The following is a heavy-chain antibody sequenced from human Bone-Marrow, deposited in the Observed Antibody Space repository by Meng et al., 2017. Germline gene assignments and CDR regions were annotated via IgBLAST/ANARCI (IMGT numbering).Heavy chain of an antibody. CDR2: INPNSGAT. J-gene: IGHJ3*02. CDR1: GYTFSDYY. Sequence: ASVKVSCKASGYTFSDYYMDWVRQAPGQGLEWMGWINPNSGATNYAQKFQGRVTLTRDKSITTVDMDVTSLRSDDTAVYYCAKDLRNWNDAFDIWGQGTMVTVSS. CDR3: AKDLRNWNDAFDI. V-gene: IGHV1-2*02. D-gene: IGHD1-20*01.